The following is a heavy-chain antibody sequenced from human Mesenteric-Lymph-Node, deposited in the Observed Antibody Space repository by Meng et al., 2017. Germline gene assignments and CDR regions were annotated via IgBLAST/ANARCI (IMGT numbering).Heavy chain of an antibody. V-gene: IGHV4-30-4*01. J-gene: IGHJ4*02. CDR3: ARGVAPGWQTNAYYLDN. D-gene: IGHD3-16*01. CDR1: GASIISDDDY. CDR2: IFSSGNS. Sequence: QMQLQESDPGLVKPSQTLSLTCSVSGASIISDDDYWTWIRQTPGKGLEWVGSIFSSGNSDQSPSLKSRTTMSVDTSKNQFSLKMTSLTAADTAVYYCARGVAPGWQTNAYYLDNWGQGTLVTVSS.